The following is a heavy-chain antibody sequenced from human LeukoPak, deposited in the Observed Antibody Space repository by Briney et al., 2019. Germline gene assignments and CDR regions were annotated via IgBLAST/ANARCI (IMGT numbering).Heavy chain of an antibody. CDR1: GCTLISYA. V-gene: IGHV1-69*13. CDR2: HLTIFGTP. J-gene: IGHJ6*02. Sequence: SVTVSCMSCGCTLISYAISWVRPAAGKKIAWMGGHLTIFGTPEYPQKFQGGVTITAEESPSASSMAATGLPSDDTARYLCARRHCGGDCHSSFYYYCGLEVWGQGTTVTVSS. D-gene: IGHD2-21*02. CDR3: ARRHCGGDCHSSFYYYCGLEV.